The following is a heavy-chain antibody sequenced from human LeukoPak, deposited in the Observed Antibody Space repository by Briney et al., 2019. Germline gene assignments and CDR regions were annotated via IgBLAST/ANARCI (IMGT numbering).Heavy chain of an antibody. CDR2: INDSGST. V-gene: IGHV4-34*01. J-gene: IGHJ3*02. Sequence: SETLSLTCAGYGGSFSGYYWSWIRQPPGKGLEWMGEINDSGSTNYNPSLKRRVTISVDTSNNQFSLKLSSVTAADTAVYYCASSSRGYMPHGIWGQGTMVTVSS. D-gene: IGHD5-18*01. CDR3: ASSSRGYMPHGI. CDR1: GGSFSGYY.